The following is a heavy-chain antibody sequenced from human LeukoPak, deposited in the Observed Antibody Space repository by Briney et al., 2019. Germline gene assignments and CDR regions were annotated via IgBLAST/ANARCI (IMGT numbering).Heavy chain of an antibody. CDR2: INYSGST. J-gene: IGHJ4*02. CDR3: ARGARPTPLIYCSSTSCSSRVGHFDY. Sequence: SETLSLTCTVSGGSISSSSYYWGWIRQPPGKGLEWIGSINYSGSTNYNPSLKSRVTISVDTSKNQFSLKLSSVTAADTAVYYCARGARPTPLIYCSSTSCSSRVGHFDYWGQGTLVTVSS. CDR1: GGSISSSSYY. V-gene: IGHV4-39*07. D-gene: IGHD2-2*01.